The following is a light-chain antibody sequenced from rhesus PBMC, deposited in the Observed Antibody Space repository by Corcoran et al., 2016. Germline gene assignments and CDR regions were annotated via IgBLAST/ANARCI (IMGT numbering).Light chain of an antibody. J-gene: IGKJ1*01. CDR1: QGIRNY. CDR3: QQHNSYPRT. V-gene: IGKV1S14*01. CDR2: CVS. Sequence: DIQMTQSPSSLSASVGDTVTITCRASQGIRNYLAWYPQKPGKAPTPLIYCVSNLESGVPSRFRGSGSGTDFNRTISSLQSEDFAIYSCQQHNSYPRTFGQGTKVEI.